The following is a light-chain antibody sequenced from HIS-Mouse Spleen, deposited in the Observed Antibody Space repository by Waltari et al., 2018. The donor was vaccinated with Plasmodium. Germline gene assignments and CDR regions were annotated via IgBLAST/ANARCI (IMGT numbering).Light chain of an antibody. Sequence: QSALTQPRSVSGSPGRSVTISCTGTSRAVGGYNYVSWYQQHPGKAPKPMIYDVSKRPSGVPDRFSGSKSGNTASLTISGLQAEDEADYYCCSYAGSYTYVFGTGTKVTVL. CDR1: SRAVGGYNY. CDR2: DVS. J-gene: IGLJ1*01. CDR3: CSYAGSYTYV. V-gene: IGLV2-11*01.